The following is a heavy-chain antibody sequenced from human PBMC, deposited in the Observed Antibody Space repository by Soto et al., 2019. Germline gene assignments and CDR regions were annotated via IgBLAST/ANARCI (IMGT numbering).Heavy chain of an antibody. CDR3: ARMFSRYDPLYYFDY. CDR2: ISSSGGVT. J-gene: IGHJ4*02. Sequence: GGSLRLSCAASGFSFSDSYMTWIRQAPGKGLEWISYISSSGGVTYYADSVRGRFTISRGNAENSLYLQMSALRAEDTAVYYCARMFSRYDPLYYFDYWGQGILVTVSS. V-gene: IGHV3-11*01. CDR1: GFSFSDSY. D-gene: IGHD1-1*01.